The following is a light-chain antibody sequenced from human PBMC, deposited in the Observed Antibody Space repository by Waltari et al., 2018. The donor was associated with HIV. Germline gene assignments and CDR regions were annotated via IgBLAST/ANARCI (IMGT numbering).Light chain of an antibody. Sequence: IVLTQSPCTLSLSPGERATLSCRAIQSLSNTYLAWYQQRPGQAPRLLIFVSSGRATGIPDRFSGSGSGTDFTLTISRLEPEDFAVYHCQQYDSSPLTVGGGTKVEIK. CDR3: QQYDSSPLT. CDR2: VSS. CDR1: QSLSNTY. V-gene: IGKV3-20*01. J-gene: IGKJ4*01.